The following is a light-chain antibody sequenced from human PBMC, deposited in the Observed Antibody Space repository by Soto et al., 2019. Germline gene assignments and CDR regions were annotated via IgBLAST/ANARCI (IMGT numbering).Light chain of an antibody. CDR3: SSYTSSSTYV. Sequence: QSVLTQPASVSGSPGQSITISCTGASSDVGDYNYVSWYQHHPGKAPKLLIYEVSNRPSGVSDRFSGSKSGNVASLTISWLQAEDEADYYCSSYTSSSTYVFGTGTKVTVL. V-gene: IGLV2-14*01. CDR1: SSDVGDYNY. CDR2: EVS. J-gene: IGLJ1*01.